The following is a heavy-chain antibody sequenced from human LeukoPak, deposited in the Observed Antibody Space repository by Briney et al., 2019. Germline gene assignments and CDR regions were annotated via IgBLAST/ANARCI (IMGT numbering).Heavy chain of an antibody. J-gene: IGHJ4*02. D-gene: IGHD5-12*01. V-gene: IGHV4-34*01. CDR1: GGSFSGYY. CDR3: AMEKWLRPIDY. Sequence: SETLSLTCAVYGGSFSGYYWSWIRQPPGKGLEWIGEINHSGSTNYNPSLKSRVTISVDTSKNQFSLKLSSVTAADTAVYYSAMEKWLRPIDYWGQGTLVTVSS. CDR2: INHSGST.